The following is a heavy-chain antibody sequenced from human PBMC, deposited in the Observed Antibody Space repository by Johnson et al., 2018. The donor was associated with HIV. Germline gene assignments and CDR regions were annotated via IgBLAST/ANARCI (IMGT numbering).Heavy chain of an antibody. Sequence: EVQLVESGGGLVQPGGSLRLSCAASGFTFSSYDMHWVRQATGKGLEWVSAIGTAGDTYYADSVKGRFTISRDNSKNTLYLQMNSLRAEDTAVYYCAKGYGGNGGAFDIWGQGTMVTVSS. D-gene: IGHD4-23*01. CDR2: IGTAGDT. CDR3: AKGYGGNGGAFDI. J-gene: IGHJ3*02. CDR1: GFTFSSYD. V-gene: IGHV3-13*01.